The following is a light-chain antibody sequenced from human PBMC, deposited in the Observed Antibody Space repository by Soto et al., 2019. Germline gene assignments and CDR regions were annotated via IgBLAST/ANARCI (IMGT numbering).Light chain of an antibody. CDR3: SSYAGSNNPVV. Sequence: QSVLTQPPSASGSPGQSVTISCTGTSSDVGGYNYVSWYQQHPGKAPKLMIYEVSKRPSGVPDRFSGSKSGNTASLTVSGLQAEDEADYYCSSYAGSNNPVVFGGGVKLTVL. CDR1: SSDVGGYNY. CDR2: EVS. J-gene: IGLJ2*01. V-gene: IGLV2-8*01.